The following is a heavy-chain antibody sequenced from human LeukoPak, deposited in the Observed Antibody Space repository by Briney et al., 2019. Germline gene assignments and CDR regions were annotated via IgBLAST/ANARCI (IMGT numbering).Heavy chain of an antibody. V-gene: IGHV3-23*01. J-gene: IGHJ4*02. Sequence: GGSLRLSCAASGFTFGSYAMSWGRQALGKGLEWVSGISTSGGTTSYAESVKGRFTVSRDNPRNTLYMEMNSLRDEDTAVYYCAVMHRYYDGSGYWVQWGQGTLVTVSS. D-gene: IGHD3-22*01. CDR3: AVMHRYYDGSGYWVQ. CDR2: ISTSGGTT. CDR1: GFTFGSYA.